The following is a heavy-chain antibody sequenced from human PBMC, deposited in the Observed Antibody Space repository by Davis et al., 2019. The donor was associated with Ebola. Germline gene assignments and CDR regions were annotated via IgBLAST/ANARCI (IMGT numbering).Heavy chain of an antibody. CDR1: GYRFTTYW. CDR3: ASLRRTITGTDDGFDV. CDR2: IYTGDSDT. V-gene: IGHV5-51*01. Sequence: GESLKISCKGSGYRFTTYWIGWVRQMPGKGLEWMGIIYTGDSDTRYSPSFRGQVTISADKSTRTAYLQWGRLKASDTAMYYCASLRRTITGTDDGFDVWGQGTMVTVSS. D-gene: IGHD1-20*01. J-gene: IGHJ3*01.